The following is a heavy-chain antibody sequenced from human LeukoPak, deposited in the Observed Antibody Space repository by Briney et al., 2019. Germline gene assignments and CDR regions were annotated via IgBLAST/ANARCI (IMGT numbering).Heavy chain of an antibody. Sequence: GGSLRLSCAASGSTFSDYYMSWIRQAPGKGLEWVSYISSSGSTIYYADSVKGRFTISRDNAKNSLYLQMNSLRAEDTAVYYCARDRHRGPADYFDYWGQGTLVTVSS. CDR3: ARDRHRGPADYFDY. V-gene: IGHV3-11*04. CDR1: GSTFSDYY. CDR2: ISSSGSTI. J-gene: IGHJ4*02.